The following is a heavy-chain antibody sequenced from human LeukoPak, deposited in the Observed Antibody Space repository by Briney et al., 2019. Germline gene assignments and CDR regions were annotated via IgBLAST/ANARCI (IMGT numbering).Heavy chain of an antibody. CDR1: GFTFSSYG. V-gene: IGHV3-30*02. D-gene: IGHD3-22*01. J-gene: IGHJ3*02. CDR3: ARVGSSGTAAFDI. CDR2: IRYDGSNK. Sequence: GGSLRLSCAASGFTFSSYGMHWVRQAPGKGLEWVAFIRYDGSNKYYADSVKGRFTISRDNSKNTLYLQMNSLRAEDTAVYYCARVGSSGTAAFDIWGQGTMVTV.